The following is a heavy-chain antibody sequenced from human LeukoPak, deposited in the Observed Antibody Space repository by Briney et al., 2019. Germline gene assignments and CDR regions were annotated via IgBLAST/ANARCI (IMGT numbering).Heavy chain of an antibody. D-gene: IGHD2-2*01. Sequence: SETLSLTCTVSGGSISSYYWSWIRQPAGKGLEWIGRIYTSGSTNYNPSLKSRVTMSVDTSKNQFSLKLSSVTAADTAVYYCARGDDCSSTSCYLGLYNWFDPWGQGTLVTVSS. CDR3: ARGDDCSSTSCYLGLYNWFDP. CDR1: GGSISSYY. CDR2: IYTSGST. V-gene: IGHV4-4*07. J-gene: IGHJ5*02.